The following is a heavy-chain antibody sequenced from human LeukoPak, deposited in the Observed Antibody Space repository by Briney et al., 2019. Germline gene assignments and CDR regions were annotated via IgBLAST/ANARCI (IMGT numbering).Heavy chain of an antibody. D-gene: IGHD1-7*01. V-gene: IGHV1-2*02. CDR1: GYTFTGYY. CDR3: ATVEVNWNYVS. CDR2: INPNSGAT. J-gene: IGHJ5*02. Sequence: ASVKVSCKASGYTFTGYYIHCVRQAPGQGLEWMGWINPNSGATNYAQKFQGRVTMTRDTSISTAYVELSRLRSDDTAVYYCATVEVNWNYVSWGQGTLVTVSS.